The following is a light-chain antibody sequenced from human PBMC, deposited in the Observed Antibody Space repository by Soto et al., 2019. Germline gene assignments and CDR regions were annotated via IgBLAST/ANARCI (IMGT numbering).Light chain of an antibody. V-gene: IGKV1-5*03. CDR2: KAS. CDR1: QSISSW. CDR3: QQYNSYSPSYT. Sequence: DIQMTQSPSTLSASVGDRVTITCRASQSISSWLAWYQQKPGKAPNLLIYKASRLESGVTSRFSGSGSGTEFTLTISSLQPDDFATYYCQQYNSYSPSYTFGQGTKLEIK. J-gene: IGKJ2*01.